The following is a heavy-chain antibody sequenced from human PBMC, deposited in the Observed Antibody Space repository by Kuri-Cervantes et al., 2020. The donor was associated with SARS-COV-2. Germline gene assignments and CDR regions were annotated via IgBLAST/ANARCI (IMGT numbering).Heavy chain of an antibody. V-gene: IGHV3-9*01. CDR1: GFTFDDYA. CDR2: ISWNSDSI. CDR3: AKDIDTASVVVPAAINFDY. Sequence: LSLTCAASGFTFDDYAMHWVRQAPGKGLEWVSGISWNSDSIGYADSVKGRFTISRDNAKNSLYLQMNSLRAEDTALYYCAKDIDTASVVVPAAINFDYWGQGTLVTVSS. D-gene: IGHD2-2*02. J-gene: IGHJ4*02.